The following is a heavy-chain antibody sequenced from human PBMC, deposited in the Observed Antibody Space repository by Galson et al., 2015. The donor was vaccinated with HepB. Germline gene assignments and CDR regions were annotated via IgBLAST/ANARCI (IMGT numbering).Heavy chain of an antibody. Sequence: SLRLSCAASGSSFNTYAMSWVRQAPGKGLEWVSGISASGRVTYYAESLKGRVTISRNKYRNTLYLQMNSLTVEDTAVYYCAKASGPAAGYLDDWGQGTPVTVSS. J-gene: IGHJ4*02. CDR1: GSSFNTYA. CDR2: ISASGRVT. D-gene: IGHD6-13*01. V-gene: IGHV3-23*01. CDR3: AKASGPAAGYLDD.